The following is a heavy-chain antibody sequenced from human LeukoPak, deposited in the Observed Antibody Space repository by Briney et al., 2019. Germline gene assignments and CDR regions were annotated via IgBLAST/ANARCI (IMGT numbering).Heavy chain of an antibody. CDR1: GFTFSSYS. D-gene: IGHD4-17*01. V-gene: IGHV3-21*01. CDR3: ARDRYDYGDYVGAFDI. J-gene: IGHJ3*02. Sequence: GGSLRLSCAASGFTFSSYSMNWVRQAPGKGLEWVSSISSSSSHIYYADSVKGRFTISRDNAKNSLYLQMNSLRAEDTAVYYCARDRYDYGDYVGAFDIWGQGTMVTVSS. CDR2: ISSSSSHI.